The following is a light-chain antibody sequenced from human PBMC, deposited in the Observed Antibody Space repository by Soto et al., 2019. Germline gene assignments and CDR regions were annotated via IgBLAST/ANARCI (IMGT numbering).Light chain of an antibody. V-gene: IGKV1-33*01. J-gene: IGKJ4*01. CDR3: QQFDNLPLT. CDR2: DAS. CDR1: QGISSH. Sequence: DIQMTQSPSSLSASVGNRVTITCQASQGISSHLNWYQQIPGKAPKLLIYDASNLEIGVPSRFSGSGSGTDFTFTITSLQHEDIETYYCQQFDNLPLTLRGGTKADIK.